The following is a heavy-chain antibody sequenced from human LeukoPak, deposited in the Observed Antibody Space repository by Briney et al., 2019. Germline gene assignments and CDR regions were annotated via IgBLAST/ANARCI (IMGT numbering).Heavy chain of an antibody. D-gene: IGHD3-10*01. CDR2: IYTSGST. V-gene: IGHV4-61*09. Sequence: SETLSLTCTVSGGSISSGGYYWSWIRQPAGKGLEWIGHIYTSGSTNFNPSLTSRVTISVDTSKNQFSLKLNSVTAADTAVYHCAREGPFRGLYFDSWGQGTLVTVSS. CDR1: GGSISSGGYY. J-gene: IGHJ4*02. CDR3: AREGPFRGLYFDS.